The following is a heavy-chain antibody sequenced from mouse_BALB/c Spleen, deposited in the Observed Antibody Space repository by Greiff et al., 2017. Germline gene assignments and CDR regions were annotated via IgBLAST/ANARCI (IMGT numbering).Heavy chain of an antibody. CDR1: GFSLTSYD. V-gene: IGHV2-9-2*01. J-gene: IGHJ3*01. CDR3: VRDQAYRYDDGGAY. CDR2: IWTGGGT. Sequence: QVQLKESGPGLVAPSQSLSITCTVSGFSLTSYDISWIRQPPGKGLEWLGVIWTGGGTNYNSAFMSRLSISKDNSKSQVFLKMNSLQTDDTAIYYCVRDQAYRYDDGGAYWGQGTLVTVSA. D-gene: IGHD2-14*01.